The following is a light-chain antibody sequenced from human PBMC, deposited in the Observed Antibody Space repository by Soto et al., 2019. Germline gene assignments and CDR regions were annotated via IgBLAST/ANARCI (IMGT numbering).Light chain of an antibody. CDR2: GNS. V-gene: IGLV1-40*01. CDR3: QSYDSSLSVLYV. J-gene: IGLJ1*01. Sequence: QSVLTQPPSVSGAPGQRVTISCTGSSSNIGAGYDVHWYQQLPRTAPKLLIYGNSNRPSGVPDRFSGSKSGTSASLAITGLQAEDEADYYCQSYDSSLSVLYVFGTGTKLTVL. CDR1: SSNIGAGYD.